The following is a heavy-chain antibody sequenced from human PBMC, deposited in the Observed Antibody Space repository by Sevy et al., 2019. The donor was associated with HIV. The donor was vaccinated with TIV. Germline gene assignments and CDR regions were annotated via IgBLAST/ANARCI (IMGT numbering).Heavy chain of an antibody. CDR1: GYTFSGYY. Sequence: GESLKISCKASGYTFSGYYLHWVRQAPGQGLEWMGRINPKSGDTDYARNFRGRVTMTRDTSINTAYMELRSLTSDDWAVYFCAGVNFLNYLAFWGQGTLVTVSS. V-gene: IGHV1-2*06. CDR2: INPKSGDT. J-gene: IGHJ4*02. CDR3: AGVNFLNYLAF.